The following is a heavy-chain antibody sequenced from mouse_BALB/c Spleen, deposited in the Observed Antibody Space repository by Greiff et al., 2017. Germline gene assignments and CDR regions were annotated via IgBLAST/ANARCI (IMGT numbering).Heavy chain of an antibody. V-gene: IGHV5-6-3*01. CDR1: GFTFSSYG. J-gene: IGHJ4*01. D-gene: IGHD2-14*01. CDR2: INSNGGST. CDR3: ARRGRYDAMDD. Sequence: EVKVVESGGGLVQPGGSLKLSCAASGFTFSSYGMSWVRQTPDKRLELVATINSNGGSTYYPDSVKGRFTISRDNAKNTLYLQMSSLKSEDTAMYYCARRGRYDAMDDWGQGTSVTVSS.